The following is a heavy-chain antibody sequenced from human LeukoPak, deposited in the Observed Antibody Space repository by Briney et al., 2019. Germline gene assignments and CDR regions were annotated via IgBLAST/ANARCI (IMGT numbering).Heavy chain of an antibody. Sequence: GGSLRLSCEASGFRFSDYWMTWVRQAPGKGLEWVANIKEDGREKYYVDSVKGRFTLSKDNAKNSVYLQMNSLGAEDTAVYYCARGWGEKGYCRGGTCNNPQFDYCGQGILVTVSS. CDR2: IKEDGREK. J-gene: IGHJ4*02. CDR1: GFRFSDYW. CDR3: ARGWGEKGYCRGGTCNNPQFDY. V-gene: IGHV3-7*01. D-gene: IGHD2-15*01.